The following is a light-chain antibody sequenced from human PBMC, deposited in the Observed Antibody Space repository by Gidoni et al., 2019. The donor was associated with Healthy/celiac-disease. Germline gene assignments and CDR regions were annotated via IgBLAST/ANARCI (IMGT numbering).Light chain of an antibody. V-gene: IGLV2-14*01. CDR1: SRYVGGHNY. CDR3: SSYTSSSTPRV. Sequence: QPALPQPASVSGSPGQSITITCTGTSRYVGGHNYVSWYKQHPGKAPKLMLHDVSNRPSGVTSRFSGSKSGSTASLTISGLQAEDEADYYCSSYTSSSTPRVFGGGTKLTVL. J-gene: IGLJ3*02. CDR2: DVS.